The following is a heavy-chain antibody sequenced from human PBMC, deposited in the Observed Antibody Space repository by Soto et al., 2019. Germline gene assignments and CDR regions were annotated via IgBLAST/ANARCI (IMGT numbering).Heavy chain of an antibody. CDR2: INSNSGGT. CDR3: ARDRASYYDFWSGYYQTYGMDV. D-gene: IGHD3-3*01. CDR1: GYTFTGYY. Sequence: ASVTVSCKASGYTFTGYYMHWVRQAPGQGLEWMGWINSNSGGTNYAQKFQGWVTMTGDTSISTAYMELSRLRSDDTAVYYCARDRASYYDFWSGYYQTYGMDVWGQGTTVTVSS. V-gene: IGHV1-2*04. J-gene: IGHJ6*02.